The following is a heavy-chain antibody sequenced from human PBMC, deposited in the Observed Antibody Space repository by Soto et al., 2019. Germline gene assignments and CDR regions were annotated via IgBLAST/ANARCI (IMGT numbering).Heavy chain of an antibody. CDR1: GYTFTGYY. Sequence: ASVKVSCKASGYTFTGYYMHWVRQAPGQGLEWMGWINPNSGGTNYAQKFQGWVTMTRDTSISTAYTELSRLRSDDTAVYYCARGDPIRSYYDSSGYYYGYFDYWGQGTLVTVSS. CDR3: ARGDPIRSYYDSSGYYYGYFDY. D-gene: IGHD3-22*01. J-gene: IGHJ4*02. CDR2: INPNSGGT. V-gene: IGHV1-2*04.